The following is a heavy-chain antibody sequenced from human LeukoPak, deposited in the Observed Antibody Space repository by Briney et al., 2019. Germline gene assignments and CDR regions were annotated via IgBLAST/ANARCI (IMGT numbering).Heavy chain of an antibody. CDR2: ISGSGGST. CDR1: GFTFSSYG. Sequence: AGGSLRLSCAASGFTFSSYGMSWVRQAPGKGLEWVSAISGSGGSTYYADSVKGRFTISRDNSKNTLYLQMNSLRAEDTAVYYCAKDSYVGMVVAATGYFDYWGQGTLVTVSS. V-gene: IGHV3-23*01. CDR3: AKDSYVGMVVAATGYFDY. D-gene: IGHD2-15*01. J-gene: IGHJ4*02.